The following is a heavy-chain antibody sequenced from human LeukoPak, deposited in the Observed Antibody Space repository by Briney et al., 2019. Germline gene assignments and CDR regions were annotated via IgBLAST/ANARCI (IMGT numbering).Heavy chain of an antibody. CDR3: ASKAKYSGSYYISD. V-gene: IGHV4-34*01. CDR1: GGSFSGYY. Sequence: PETLSLTCAVYGGSFSGYYWSWIRQPPGKGLEWIGEINHSGSTNYNPSLKSGVTISVDTSKNQFSLKLSSVTAADTSVYYCASKAKYSGSYYISDWGQGTLVTVSS. CDR2: INHSGST. D-gene: IGHD1-26*01. J-gene: IGHJ4*02.